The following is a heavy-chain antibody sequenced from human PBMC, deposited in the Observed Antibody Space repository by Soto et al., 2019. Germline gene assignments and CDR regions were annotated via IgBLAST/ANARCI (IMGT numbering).Heavy chain of an antibody. D-gene: IGHD3-9*01. CDR1: GFTFSSYS. CDR3: ARDGKLRYFDRYYFDY. V-gene: IGHV3-21*01. J-gene: IGHJ4*02. CDR2: ISSSSSYI. Sequence: ESGGGLVKPGGSLRLSCAASGFTFSSYSMNWVRQAPGKGLEWVSSISSSSSYIYYADSVKGRFTISRDNAKNSLYLQMNSLRAEDTAVYYCARDGKLRYFDRYYFDYWGQGTLVTVSS.